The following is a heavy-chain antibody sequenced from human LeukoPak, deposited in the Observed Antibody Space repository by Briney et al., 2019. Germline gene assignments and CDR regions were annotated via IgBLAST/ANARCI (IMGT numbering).Heavy chain of an antibody. Sequence: SETLSLTCIVSGGSISSTTFYWGWIRQAPGKGLEWIGSIYYSGSTYYNPSLKSRITISLDTSRYQFSLNLSSVTAADTAVYYCARSVATTGTSHWGYWGQGTLVTVSS. CDR1: GGSISSTTFY. D-gene: IGHD1-1*01. CDR3: ARSVATTGTSHWGY. V-gene: IGHV4-39*01. J-gene: IGHJ4*02. CDR2: IYYSGST.